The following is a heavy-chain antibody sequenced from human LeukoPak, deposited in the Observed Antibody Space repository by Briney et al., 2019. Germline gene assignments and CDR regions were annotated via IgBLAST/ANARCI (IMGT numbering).Heavy chain of an antibody. Sequence: PSETLSLTCTVSGGSISSYYWSWLRQPPGKGLEWIGYIYYSGSTNYNPSLKSRVTISVDTSKNQFSLKLSSVTAADTAVYYCARVTPQWLEFDYWGQGTLVTVSS. CDR3: ARVTPQWLEFDY. D-gene: IGHD6-19*01. CDR1: GGSISSYY. V-gene: IGHV4-59*01. J-gene: IGHJ4*02. CDR2: IYYSGST.